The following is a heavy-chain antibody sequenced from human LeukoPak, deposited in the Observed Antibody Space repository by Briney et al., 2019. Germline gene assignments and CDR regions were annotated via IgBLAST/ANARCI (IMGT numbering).Heavy chain of an antibody. CDR2: INPNSGGT. V-gene: IGHV1-2*02. J-gene: IGHJ5*02. CDR1: GYTFTGHY. Sequence: EASVKVSCKASGYTFTGHYMHWVRQAPGQGLEWMGWINPNSGGTNYAQKFQGRVTMTRDTSISTAYMELSRLRSDDTAVYYCARVPYYYGSGSYYVNWFDPWGQGTLVTVSS. CDR3: ARVPYYYGSGSYYVNWFDP. D-gene: IGHD3-10*01.